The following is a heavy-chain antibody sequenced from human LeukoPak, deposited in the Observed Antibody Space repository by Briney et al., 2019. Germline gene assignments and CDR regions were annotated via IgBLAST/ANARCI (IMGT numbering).Heavy chain of an antibody. CDR3: AREGYGDSSKHAFDI. Sequence: GASVKVSCKPSGYTFTSYYIHWVRQAPGQGLEWMGIINPIGRSTNYAQKFQGRVTITTDESTSTAYMELSSLRSEDTAVYYCAREGYGDSSKHAFDIWGQGTMVTVSS. D-gene: IGHD4-17*01. J-gene: IGHJ3*02. CDR2: INPIGRST. CDR1: GYTFTSYY. V-gene: IGHV1-46*01.